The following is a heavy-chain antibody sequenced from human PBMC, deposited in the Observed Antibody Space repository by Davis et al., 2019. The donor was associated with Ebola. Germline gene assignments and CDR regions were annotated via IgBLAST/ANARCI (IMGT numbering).Heavy chain of an antibody. V-gene: IGHV5-51*01. D-gene: IGHD1-20*01. CDR1: GYSFSDSW. Sequence: GESLKISCKGSGYSFSDSWLAWVRQMPGKGLEWMGIIFPRDSYTRYSPSFQGQVTISADKSFKTAFLHWSSLKASDTAMYYCATLRRTITGMDDGFDIWGQGTMVTVSS. CDR3: ATLRRTITGMDDGFDI. CDR2: IFPRDSYT. J-gene: IGHJ3*02.